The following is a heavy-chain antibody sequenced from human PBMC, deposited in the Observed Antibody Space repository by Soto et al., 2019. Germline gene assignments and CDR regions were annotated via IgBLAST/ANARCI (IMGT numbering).Heavy chain of an antibody. CDR3: AKDRRQLLRGDAFDI. CDR2: ISYDGSNK. D-gene: IGHD2-2*01. CDR1: GFTFSSYG. J-gene: IGHJ3*02. V-gene: IGHV3-30*18. Sequence: GGSLRLSCAASGFTFSSYGMHWVRQAPGKGLEWVAVISYDGSNKYYADSVKGRFTISRDNSKNTLYLQMNSLRAEDTAVYYCAKDRRQLLRGDAFDIWGQGTMVTVSS.